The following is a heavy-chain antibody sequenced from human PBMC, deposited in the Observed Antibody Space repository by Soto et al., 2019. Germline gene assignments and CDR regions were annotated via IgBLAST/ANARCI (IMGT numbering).Heavy chain of an antibody. D-gene: IGHD2-21*02. V-gene: IGHV4-31*03. J-gene: IGHJ4*02. Sequence: QVQLQESGPGLVKPSQTLSLTCTVSGGSICSGSYYWSWIRQHPGKGLEWIGYIHYSGSTYYNPSLKSRVTISLDTSKNQFSLKLSSVTAADTAVYYCARESLAYCGGDCYSSPFDYWGQGTLVTVSS. CDR3: ARESLAYCGGDCYSSPFDY. CDR1: GGSICSGSYY. CDR2: IHYSGST.